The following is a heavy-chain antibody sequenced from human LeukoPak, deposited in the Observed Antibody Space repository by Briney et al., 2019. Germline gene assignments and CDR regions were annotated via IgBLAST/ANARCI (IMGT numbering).Heavy chain of an antibody. CDR1: GFTFGDYA. J-gene: IGHJ4*02. CDR2: IRSKAYGGTT. V-gene: IGHV3-49*04. D-gene: IGHD3-22*01. CDR3: TRSKAYYYDSSGYSGY. Sequence: GGSLRLSCTASGFTFGDYAMSWVRQAPGKGLEWVGFIRSKAYGGTTEYAASVKGRFTISRDDSKSIAYLQMNSLKTEDTAVYYCTRSKAYYYDSSGYSGYWGRGTLVTVSS.